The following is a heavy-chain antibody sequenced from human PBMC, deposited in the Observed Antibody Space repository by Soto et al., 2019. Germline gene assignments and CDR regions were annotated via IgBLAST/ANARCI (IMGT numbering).Heavy chain of an antibody. D-gene: IGHD3-3*01. J-gene: IGHJ6*02. CDR3: ARNPSDFWSGYVDYYYGMDV. Sequence: QVRLEESGGGVVQPGRSLRLSCVASGFTFNIYAIHWVRQAPGKGLEWVGVISSDGGNAYYADSVKGRFTISRDNSKNTXYXXMNSLRPEDTAVYYCARNPSDFWSGYVDYYYGMDVWGQGTTVTVSS. CDR2: ISSDGGNA. CDR1: GFTFNIYA. V-gene: IGHV3-30*03.